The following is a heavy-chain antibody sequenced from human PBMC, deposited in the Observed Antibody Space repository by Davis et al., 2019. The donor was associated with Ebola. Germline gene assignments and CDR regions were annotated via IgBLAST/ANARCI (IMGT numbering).Heavy chain of an antibody. D-gene: IGHD2-2*01. V-gene: IGHV4-61*01. Sequence: MPSETLSLTCTVSGGSVSSGSYYWSWIRQPPEKGLEWVGYIYYSGSTNYNPSLKSRVTISVDTSKNQFSLKLSSVTAADTAVYYCARRINLGCGTSCYGNWFDPWGQGTLVTVSS. CDR1: GGSVSSGSYY. J-gene: IGHJ5*02. CDR2: IYYSGST. CDR3: ARRINLGCGTSCYGNWFDP.